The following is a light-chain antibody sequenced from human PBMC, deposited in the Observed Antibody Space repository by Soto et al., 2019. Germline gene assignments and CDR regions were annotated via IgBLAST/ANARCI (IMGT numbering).Light chain of an antibody. CDR1: SSDVGAYNY. Sequence: QSALTQPPSASGSPGQSVTISCTGTSSDVGAYNYVSWYQQYPGKAPKLVIYEVSKRPSGVPDRFSGSKSGKTASLTVSGLQPEHDADYYCTSYAGSNIWVFGGGTKLTVL. V-gene: IGLV2-8*01. J-gene: IGLJ3*02. CDR3: TSYAGSNIWV. CDR2: EVS.